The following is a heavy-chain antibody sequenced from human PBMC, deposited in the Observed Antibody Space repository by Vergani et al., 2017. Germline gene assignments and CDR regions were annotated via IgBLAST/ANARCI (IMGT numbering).Heavy chain of an antibody. Sequence: EVQLVQSGAEVKKPGESLKISCKGSGYSFTSYWIGWVRQMPGKGLEWMGIIYPGDSDTRYSPSFQGQVTISAAKSISTAYLQWSSLKASDTAMYYCAGLGGYYGSGSYRSPALDYWGQGTLVTVSS. CDR3: AGLGGYYGSGSYRSPALDY. D-gene: IGHD3-10*01. V-gene: IGHV5-51*01. CDR2: IYPGDSDT. CDR1: GYSFTSYW. J-gene: IGHJ4*02.